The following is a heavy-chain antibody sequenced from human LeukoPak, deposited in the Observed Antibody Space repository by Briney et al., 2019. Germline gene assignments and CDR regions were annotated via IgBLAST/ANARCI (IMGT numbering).Heavy chain of an antibody. CDR1: GFTFSYFW. CDR2: INTDGSYS. Sequence: GGSLRLSCAASGFTFSYFWMHWFRQTPGKGLVWVSCINTDGSYSTYADSVKGRFTISRDNAENSLYLQMNSLRVEDTAFYYCARDLAYSRLDYWGQGMLVTVSS. CDR3: ARDLAYSRLDY. D-gene: IGHD5-18*01. J-gene: IGHJ4*02. V-gene: IGHV3-74*01.